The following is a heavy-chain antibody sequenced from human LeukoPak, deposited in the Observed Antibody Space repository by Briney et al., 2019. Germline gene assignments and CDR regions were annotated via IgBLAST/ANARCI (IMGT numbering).Heavy chain of an antibody. D-gene: IGHD5-18*01. CDR2: IYTSGSN. CDR1: GGSISSYY. Sequence: SETLSLTCTVSGGSISSYYWSWIRQPAGKGLEWIGRIYTSGSNNYNPSLKSRVTMSVDTSKNQFSLKLSSVTAADTAVYYCARDYLVDTAMEDENWYFDLWGRGTLVTVSS. J-gene: IGHJ2*01. V-gene: IGHV4-4*07. CDR3: ARDYLVDTAMEDENWYFDL.